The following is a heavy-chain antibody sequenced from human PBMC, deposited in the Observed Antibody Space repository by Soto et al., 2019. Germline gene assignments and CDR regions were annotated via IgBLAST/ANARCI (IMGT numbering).Heavy chain of an antibody. CDR3: ATWYLRAFDI. CDR2: MNPNSGNT. D-gene: IGHD6-13*01. CDR1: GYTFTSYD. Sequence: QVQLVQSGAEVKKPGASVKVSCKASGYTFTSYDINWVRQATGQGLEWMGWMNPNSGNTGYAQKSQVRVTMNRNNSISTAYMELSSLRSEDTAVYYCATWYLRAFDIWGQGTMVTVSS. J-gene: IGHJ3*02. V-gene: IGHV1-8*01.